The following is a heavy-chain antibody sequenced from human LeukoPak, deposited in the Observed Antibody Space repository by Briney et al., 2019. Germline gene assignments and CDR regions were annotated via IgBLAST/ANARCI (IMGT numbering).Heavy chain of an antibody. D-gene: IGHD3-22*01. J-gene: IGHJ4*02. V-gene: IGHV1-69*04. Sequence: SVKVSCKASGGTFSSYAISWVRQAPGQELEWMGRIIPILGIANYAQKFQGRVTITADKSTSTAYMELSSLRSEDTAVYYCASPYYYDSSGYETGDYWGQGTLVTVSS. CDR3: ASPYYYDSSGYETGDY. CDR1: GGTFSSYA. CDR2: IIPILGIA.